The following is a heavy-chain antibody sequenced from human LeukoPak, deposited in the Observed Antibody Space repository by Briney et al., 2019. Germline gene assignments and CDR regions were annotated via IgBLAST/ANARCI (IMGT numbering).Heavy chain of an antibody. CDR2: ISGSGGST. J-gene: IGHJ4*02. D-gene: IGHD2-2*01. V-gene: IGHV3-23*01. CDR3: ANEDCSSTSCYFSFEY. Sequence: PPGGSLRLSCAASGFTFSSYAMSWVRQAPGKGLEWVSAISGSGGSTYYADSVKGRFTISRDNSKNTLYLQMNSLRAEDTAVYYCANEDCSSTSCYFSFEYWGQGTLVTVSS. CDR1: GFTFSSYA.